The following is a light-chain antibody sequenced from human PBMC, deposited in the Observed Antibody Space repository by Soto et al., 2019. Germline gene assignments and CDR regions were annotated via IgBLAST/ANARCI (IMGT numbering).Light chain of an antibody. CDR1: QSVRSE. CDR3: LQYDSYPLT. J-gene: IGKJ4*01. CDR2: KAS. Sequence: DIQMTQSPSTLSASVGDRVTITCRASQSVRSELAWYQQKPGNAPKLLIYKASNLDSGVSSRFSGSGSGTEFTLTVSSLQPDDFATYYCLQYDSYPLTFGGGTKAESK. V-gene: IGKV1-5*03.